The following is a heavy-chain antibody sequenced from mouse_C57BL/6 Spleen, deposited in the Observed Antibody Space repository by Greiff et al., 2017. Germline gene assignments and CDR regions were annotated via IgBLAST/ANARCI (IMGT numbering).Heavy chain of an antibody. CDR1: GFSFNTYA. Sequence: EVKLMESGGGLVQPKGSLKLSCAASGFSFNTYAMNWVRQAPGKGLEWVARIRSKSNNYATYYADSVKDRFTISRDDSESMLYLQMNNLKTEDTAMYYCVRHGNYVYFDYWGQGTTLTVSS. V-gene: IGHV10-1*01. CDR3: VRHGNYVYFDY. J-gene: IGHJ2*01. D-gene: IGHD2-1*01. CDR2: IRSKSNNYAT.